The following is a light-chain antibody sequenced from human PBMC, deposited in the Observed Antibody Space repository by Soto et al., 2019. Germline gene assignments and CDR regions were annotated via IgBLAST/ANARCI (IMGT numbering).Light chain of an antibody. CDR3: QQYGRT. CDR1: QSVSSSY. V-gene: IGKV3-20*01. CDR2: GAS. J-gene: IGKJ4*01. Sequence: IVLTQSPGTLSXXXGXXXTXXCRASQSVSSSYLAWYQQKPGQAPRLLIYGASSRATGIPDRFSGSGSGTDFTLTISRLEPEDFAVYYCQQYGRTFGGGTKVDIK.